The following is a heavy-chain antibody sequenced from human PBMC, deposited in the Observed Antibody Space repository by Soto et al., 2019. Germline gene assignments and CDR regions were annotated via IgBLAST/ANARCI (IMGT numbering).Heavy chain of an antibody. D-gene: IGHD3-16*01. V-gene: IGHV3-21*06. CDR1: GFMFSAYT. J-gene: IGHJ1*01. Sequence: GGSLRLSCAASGFMFSAYTMNWVRQAPGKGLGWLSSISDDSSYIDYADSLRGRFTVSRDNARNSLYLQIDSLGVEDTAVYYCATPYYFNHWGPGTLVTVSS. CDR2: ISDDSSYI. CDR3: ATPYYFNH.